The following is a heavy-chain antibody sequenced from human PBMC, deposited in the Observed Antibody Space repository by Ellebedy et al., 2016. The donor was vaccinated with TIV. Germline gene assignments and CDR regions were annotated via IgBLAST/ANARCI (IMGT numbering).Heavy chain of an antibody. D-gene: IGHD5-12*01. CDR3: ARRGGTVASLFYFDY. CDR1: GGSISSGGYY. Sequence: SETLSLTXTVSGGSISSGGYYWGWIRQPPGKGLEWIGSIYYSGRTHYNPSLKSRVTISVDTSKNQFSLKLSSLTAADTAVYYCARRGGTVASLFYFDYWGQGTLVTVSS. V-gene: IGHV4-39*07. CDR2: IYYSGRT. J-gene: IGHJ4*02.